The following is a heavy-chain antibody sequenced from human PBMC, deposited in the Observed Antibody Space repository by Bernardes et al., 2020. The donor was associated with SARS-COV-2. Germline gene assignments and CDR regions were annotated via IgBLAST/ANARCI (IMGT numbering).Heavy chain of an antibody. J-gene: IGHJ4*02. V-gene: IGHV4-34*01. CDR3: GRRGRETDSH. CDR2: VNYIGTT. CDR1: GGSLNTYY. D-gene: IGHD2-15*01. Sequence: SETLSLTFGFYGGSLNTYYWSWIRQSPGRGLEWIGEVNYIGTTNYSPSLRSRVTSTVDASKSQFILNLTSVTVADAALYYCGRRGRETDSHWSPGTLGTVSS.